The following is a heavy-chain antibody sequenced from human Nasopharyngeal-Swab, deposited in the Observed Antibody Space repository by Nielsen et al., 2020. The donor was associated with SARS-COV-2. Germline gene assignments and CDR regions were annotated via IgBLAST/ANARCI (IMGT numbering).Heavy chain of an antibody. CDR1: GGSIGSGSYY. CDR2: IYTSGST. V-gene: IGHV4-61*02. CDR3: ASEWFGELDDYYYGMDV. D-gene: IGHD3-10*01. Sequence: SETLSLTRTVSGGSIGSGSYYWSWIRQPAGKGLEWIGRIYTSGSTNYNPSLKSRVTISVDTSKNQFSLKLSSVTAADTAVYYCASEWFGELDDYYYGMDVWGQGTTVTVSS. J-gene: IGHJ6*02.